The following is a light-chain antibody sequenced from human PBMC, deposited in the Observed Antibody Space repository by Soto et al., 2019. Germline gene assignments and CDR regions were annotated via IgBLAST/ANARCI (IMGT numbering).Light chain of an antibody. J-gene: IGKJ2*01. V-gene: IGKV3D-15*01. CDR3: LQHNSYPRT. CDR1: QSISIN. CDR2: AGS. Sequence: EIVLTQSPGTLSVSPGDRVTLSCRASQSISINLAWYQHKPGQAPRLLIHAGSTRATGIPARISGSGSGTEFTLTISSLQPEDFATYYCLQHNSYPRTFGQGTKLEIK.